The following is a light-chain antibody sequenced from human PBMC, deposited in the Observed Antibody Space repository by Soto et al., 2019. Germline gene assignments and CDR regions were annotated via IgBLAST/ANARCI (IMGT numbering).Light chain of an antibody. CDR3: QSYDSSLTGSNV. CDR1: SSNIGAGFD. V-gene: IGLV1-40*01. Sequence: QSVLTQPPSGSGAPGQRVTISCTGSSSNIGAGFDVHWYQQLPGTAPKLLIYGNSNRPSGVPDRFSGSRSGTSASLAITGLQAEDEADYYCQSYDSSLTGSNVFRSGTKATVL. CDR2: GNS. J-gene: IGLJ1*01.